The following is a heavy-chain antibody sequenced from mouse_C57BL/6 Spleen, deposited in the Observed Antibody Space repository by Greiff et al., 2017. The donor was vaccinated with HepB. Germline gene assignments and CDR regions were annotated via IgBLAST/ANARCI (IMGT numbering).Heavy chain of an antibody. J-gene: IGHJ1*03. V-gene: IGHV5-4*01. Sequence: EVQRVESGGGLVKPGGSLKLSCAASGFTFSSYAMSWVRQTPEKRLEWVATISDGGSYTYYPDNVKGRFTISRDNAKNNLYLQMSHLKSEDTAMYYCARDGDGYGYWYFDVWGTGTTVTVSS. CDR1: GFTFSSYA. CDR2: ISDGGSYT. CDR3: ARDGDGYGYWYFDV. D-gene: IGHD2-2*01.